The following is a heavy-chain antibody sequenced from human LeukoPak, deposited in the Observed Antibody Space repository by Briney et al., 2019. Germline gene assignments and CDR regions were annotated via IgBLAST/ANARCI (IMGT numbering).Heavy chain of an antibody. J-gene: IGHJ6*03. CDR1: AFIFRSYG. CDR2: IQYDGSNE. Sequence: GGSLRLSCAASAFIFRSYGMHWVRQAPGKGLEWVAYIQYDGSNEQYADSVKGRFSISRDSSKNILYLQMNSVRVEDTAVYYCAKDRCSNGVGCYYYYMDVWGKGTTVTISS. CDR3: AKDRCSNGVGCYYYYMDV. V-gene: IGHV3-30*02. D-gene: IGHD2-8*01.